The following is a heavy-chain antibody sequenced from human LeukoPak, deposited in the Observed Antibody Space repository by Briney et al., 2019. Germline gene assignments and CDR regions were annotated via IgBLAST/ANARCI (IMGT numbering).Heavy chain of an antibody. V-gene: IGHV1-46*01. CDR2: INPSGGST. D-gene: IGHD2-21*02. CDR1: GYTFANYF. J-gene: IGHJ4*02. CDR3: ARDRAVAIPTAIAY. Sequence: ASVKVSCKASGYTFANYFMHWVRQAPGQGLEWMGIINPSGGSTSYAQKFQGRVTMTRDTSTSTVYMELSSLRAEDTAVYYCARDRAVAIPTAIAYWGQGTLVTVSS.